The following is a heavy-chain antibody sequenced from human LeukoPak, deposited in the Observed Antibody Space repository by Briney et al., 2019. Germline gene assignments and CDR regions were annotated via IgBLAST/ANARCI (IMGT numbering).Heavy chain of an antibody. Sequence: GGSLRLSCAASGFTFSIHSMNWVRQAPGKGLVCVSRINSDGSSTNYPDSVKSRVTISRDNAKNTLYLKMNSLRAEDTAGYYCARAGYCSGGSCYGSDYWGQGTLVSVSS. CDR1: GFTFSIHS. V-gene: IGHV3-74*01. CDR3: ARAGYCSGGSCYGSDY. D-gene: IGHD2-15*01. J-gene: IGHJ4*02. CDR2: INSDGSST.